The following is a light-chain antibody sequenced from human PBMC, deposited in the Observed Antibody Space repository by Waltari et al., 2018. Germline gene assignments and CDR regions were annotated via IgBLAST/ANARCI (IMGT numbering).Light chain of an antibody. CDR1: ALPKQY. Sequence: SYELTQPPSVSVSPGHTPRTTCTGDALPKQYVYWYQQQTGPAPVLGISKDSERPSGVPERFSGSTSGTTGTLTISGVQAEDEADYYCQSADSSDTYVLFGGGTKVTVL. CDR3: QSADSSDTYVL. V-gene: IGLV3-25*03. CDR2: KDS. J-gene: IGLJ3*02.